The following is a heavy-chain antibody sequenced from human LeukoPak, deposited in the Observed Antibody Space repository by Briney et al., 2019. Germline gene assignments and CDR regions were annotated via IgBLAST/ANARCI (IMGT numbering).Heavy chain of an antibody. CDR1: GGTFSSYT. CDR2: IIPILGIA. CDR3: VRYYYDSSGPGAFDP. J-gene: IGHJ5*02. D-gene: IGHD3-22*01. V-gene: IGHV1-69*02. Sequence: SVKVSCKASGGTFSSYTISWVRQAPGQGLEWMGRIIPILGIANYAQKFQGRVTITADKSTSTAYMELSSLRSEDTAVYYCVRYYYDSSGPGAFDPWGQGTLVTVSS.